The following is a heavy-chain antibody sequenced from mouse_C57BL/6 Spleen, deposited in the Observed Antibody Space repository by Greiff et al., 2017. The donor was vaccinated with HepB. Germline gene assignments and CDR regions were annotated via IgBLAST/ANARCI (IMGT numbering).Heavy chain of an antibody. CDR3: ARLEYYGSSPSFDY. Sequence: QVQLQQPGAELVMPGASVKLSCKASGYTFTSYRMHWVKQRPGQGLEWIGEIDPSDSYTNYNQKFKGKSTLTVDKSSSTAYMQLSSLTSEDSAVYYCARLEYYGSSPSFDYWGQGTTLTVSS. CDR1: GYTFTSYR. D-gene: IGHD1-1*01. J-gene: IGHJ2*01. V-gene: IGHV1-69*01. CDR2: IDPSDSYT.